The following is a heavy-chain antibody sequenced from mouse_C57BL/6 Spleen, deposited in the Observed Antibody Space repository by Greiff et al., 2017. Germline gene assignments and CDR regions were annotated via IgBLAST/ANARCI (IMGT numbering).Heavy chain of an antibody. D-gene: IGHD1-1*01. CDR2: ISSGSSTI. CDR1: GFTFSDYG. Sequence: EVKLMESGGGLVKPGGSLKLSCAASGFTFSDYGMHWVRQAPEKGLEWVAYISSGSSTIYYADTVMGRFTISRDNAKNTLFLQMTSLRSEDTAMYYCARGTTVVAPDYWGQGTTLTVSS. J-gene: IGHJ2*01. V-gene: IGHV5-17*01. CDR3: ARGTTVVAPDY.